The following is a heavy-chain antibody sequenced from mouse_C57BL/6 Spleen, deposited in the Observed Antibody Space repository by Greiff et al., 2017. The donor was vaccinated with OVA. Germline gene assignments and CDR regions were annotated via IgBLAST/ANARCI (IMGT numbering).Heavy chain of an antibody. CDR2: INPNNGGT. Sequence: VQLQQSGPELVKPGASVKMSCKASGYTFTDYNMHWVKQSHGKSLEWIGYINPNNGGTSYNQKFKGKATLTVNKSSSTAYMELRSLTSEDSAVYYCARRGYSNYGYFDYWGQGTTLTVSS. V-gene: IGHV1-22*01. CDR3: ARRGYSNYGYFDY. J-gene: IGHJ2*01. CDR1: GYTFTDYN. D-gene: IGHD2-5*01.